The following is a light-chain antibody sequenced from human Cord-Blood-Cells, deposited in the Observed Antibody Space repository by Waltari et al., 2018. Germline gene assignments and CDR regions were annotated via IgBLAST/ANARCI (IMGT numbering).Light chain of an antibody. CDR2: QDS. J-gene: IGLJ2*01. CDR3: QAWDSSTAV. V-gene: IGLV3-1*01. Sequence: SYELTQPPSVSVSHGQTASITCSGAKLGDKYACWYQQKPGQSPVLVIYQDSKRPSGIPERFSGSNAGNTATLTISGTQAMDEADYYCQAWDSSTAVFGGGTKLTVL. CDR1: KLGDKY.